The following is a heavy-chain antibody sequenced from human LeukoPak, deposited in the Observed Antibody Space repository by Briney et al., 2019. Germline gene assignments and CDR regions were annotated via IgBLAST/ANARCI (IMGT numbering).Heavy chain of an antibody. CDR3: VRTPPNWGFDY. Sequence: SVKVSCKASGGTFSSYAISWVRQAPGQGLEWMGGIIPIFGTANYAQKFQGRVTMTSDSSISTAYMELSSLRSEDTAIYYCVRTPPNWGFDYWGQGTLVTVSS. CDR2: IIPIFGTA. V-gene: IGHV1-69*05. D-gene: IGHD7-27*01. CDR1: GGTFSSYA. J-gene: IGHJ4*02.